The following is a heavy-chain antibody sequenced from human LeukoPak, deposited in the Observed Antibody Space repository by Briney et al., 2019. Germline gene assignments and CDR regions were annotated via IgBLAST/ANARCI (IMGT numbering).Heavy chain of an antibody. V-gene: IGHV3-74*01. CDR2: INTDGGST. CDR1: GFTFSSSW. Sequence: GGSLRLSCAASGFTFSSSWMHWVRQAPGKGLVWVSRINTDGGSTNYADSVKGRFTISRDNAKNTLYLQLNSLRAEDTAMYYCARRGGFGDYDYWGQGTLVTVSP. CDR3: ARRGGFGDYDY. D-gene: IGHD4-17*01. J-gene: IGHJ4*02.